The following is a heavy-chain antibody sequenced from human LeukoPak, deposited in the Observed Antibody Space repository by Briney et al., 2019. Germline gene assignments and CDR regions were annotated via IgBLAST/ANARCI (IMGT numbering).Heavy chain of an antibody. J-gene: IGHJ4*02. CDR3: ASLADGKGIAVAGNRGPFDY. V-gene: IGHV4-39*07. CDR2: INHSGST. CDR1: SGSISSSSYS. Sequence: SETLSLTCSVSSGSISSSSYSWGWIRQPPGKGLEWIGEINHSGSTNYNPSLKSRVTISVDTSKNQFSLKLSSVTAADTAVYYCASLADGKGIAVAGNRGPFDYWGQGTLVTVSS. D-gene: IGHD6-19*01.